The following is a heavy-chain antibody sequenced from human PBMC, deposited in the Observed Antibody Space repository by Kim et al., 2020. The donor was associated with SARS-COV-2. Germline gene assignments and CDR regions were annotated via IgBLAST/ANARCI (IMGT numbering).Heavy chain of an antibody. Sequence: TVKGRVTISRDNSKNTLYLQMNRLRAEDTAVYYCARDPGTPLYYYYMDVWGKGTTVTVSS. J-gene: IGHJ6*03. V-gene: IGHV3-30*07. D-gene: IGHD1-1*01. CDR3: ARDPGTPLYYYYMDV.